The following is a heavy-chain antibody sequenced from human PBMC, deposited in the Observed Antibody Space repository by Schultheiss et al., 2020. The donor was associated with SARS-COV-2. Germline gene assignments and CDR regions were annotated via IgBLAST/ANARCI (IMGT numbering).Heavy chain of an antibody. CDR3: AKDDY. CDR2: ISGSGGST. Sequence: GGSLRLSCAASGFTVSSNYMSWVRQAPGKGLEWVSTISGSGGSTYYAESVKGRLTISRDNSRNTVYLQMNSLRAEDTALYYCAKDDYWGQGTLVTVSS. J-gene: IGHJ4*02. V-gene: IGHV3-23*01. CDR1: GFTVSSNY.